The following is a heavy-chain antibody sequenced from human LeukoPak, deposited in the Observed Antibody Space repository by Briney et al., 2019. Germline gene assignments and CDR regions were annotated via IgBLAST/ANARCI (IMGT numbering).Heavy chain of an antibody. CDR2: INHSGST. CDR3: ARGGGTGWYVDY. V-gene: IGHV4-34*01. J-gene: IGHJ4*02. Sequence: SETLSLTCAVYGGSFSAYYWSWIRQPPGKGLEWIGEINHSGSTNYNPSLKSRVTISIDTSRNQFSLKLSSVTAADTAVYYCARGGGTGWYVDYWGQGALVTVFS. D-gene: IGHD6-19*01. CDR1: GGSFSAYY.